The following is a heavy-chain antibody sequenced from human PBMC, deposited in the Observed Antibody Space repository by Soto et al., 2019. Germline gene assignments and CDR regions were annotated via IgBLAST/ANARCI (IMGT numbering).Heavy chain of an antibody. CDR1: GYSFTSYW. J-gene: IGHJ3*02. CDR2: IYPGDSDT. Sequence: ESLKISCKGSGYSFTSYWIGWVRQMPGKGLEWMGIIYPGDSDTRYSPSFQGQVTISADKSISTAYLQWSSLKASDTAMYYCAKTAAPYYYDSSGYYWGAFDIWGQGTMVTVSS. V-gene: IGHV5-51*01. CDR3: AKTAAPYYYDSSGYYWGAFDI. D-gene: IGHD3-22*01.